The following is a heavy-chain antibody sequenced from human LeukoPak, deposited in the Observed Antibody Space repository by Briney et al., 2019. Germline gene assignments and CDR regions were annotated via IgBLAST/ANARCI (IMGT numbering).Heavy chain of an antibody. CDR3: ARQDSGYDPFDI. Sequence: SETLSLTCAVSGYSISSGYYWGWIRPPPGKGLEWIGSIYHSGSTFYTPSLKSRVTISVDTSKNQFSVKLSSVTAADTAVYYCARQDSGYDPFDIWGQGTMVTVSS. CDR1: GYSISSGYY. J-gene: IGHJ3*02. CDR2: IYHSGST. D-gene: IGHD5-12*01. V-gene: IGHV4-38-2*01.